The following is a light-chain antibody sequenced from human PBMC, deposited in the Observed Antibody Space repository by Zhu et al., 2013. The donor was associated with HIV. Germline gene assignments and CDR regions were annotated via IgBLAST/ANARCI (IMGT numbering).Light chain of an antibody. CDR3: ATWDDTLRVGV. V-gene: IGLV1-51*01. J-gene: IGLJ3*02. Sequence: QYALTQPPSLSAAPGQKVAISCSGGSSNIGNNHVSWYQHLPQTAPKLLIFDSEKRSSGIPDRFSASKSGTSATLHITGLQTGDEADYFCATWDDTLRVGVFGGGTELTVL. CDR1: SSNIGNNH. CDR2: DSE.